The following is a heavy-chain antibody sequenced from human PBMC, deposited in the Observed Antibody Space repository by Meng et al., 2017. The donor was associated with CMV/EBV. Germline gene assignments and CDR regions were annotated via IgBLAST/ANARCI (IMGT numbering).Heavy chain of an antibody. J-gene: IGHJ4*02. D-gene: IGHD2-8*01. CDR1: FTLSSYA. Sequence: FTLSSYAMHWGRQGPGKGLEWVAVISYDGSNKYYADSVKGRFTISRDNSKNTLYLQMNSLRAEDTAVYYCARDGGYCTNGVCYTPDYWGQGTLVTVSS. CDR3: ARDGGYCTNGVCYTPDY. V-gene: IGHV3-30*04. CDR2: ISYDGSNK.